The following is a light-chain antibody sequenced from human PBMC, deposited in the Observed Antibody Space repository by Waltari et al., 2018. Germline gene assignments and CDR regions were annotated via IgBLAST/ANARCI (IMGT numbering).Light chain of an antibody. V-gene: IGLV2-23*01. J-gene: IGLJ1*01. Sequence: QSALPQPASVSGSPGQSLAVSCTGSSRDVLTYNLVSWNQQHPGKAPKLIIYEATKRPSGVSNRFSGSKSGNMASLTISGLQAEDEAEYYCCSFAGRSTWVFGTGTKVTVL. CDR2: EAT. CDR3: CSFAGRSTWV. CDR1: SRDVLTYNL.